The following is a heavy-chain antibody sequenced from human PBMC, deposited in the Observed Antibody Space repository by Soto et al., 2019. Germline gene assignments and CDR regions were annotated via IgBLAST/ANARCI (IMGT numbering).Heavy chain of an antibody. D-gene: IGHD5-18*01. V-gene: IGHV4-39*07. CDR1: GGSISSSSYY. Sequence: SETLSLTCTVSGGSISSSSYYWGWIRQPPGKGLEWIGSIFYSGSTYYNPSLKSRVTISVDTSKNQFSLKLSSVTAADTAVYYCARRYGKNAFDIWGQGTMVTVSS. J-gene: IGHJ3*02. CDR2: IFYSGST. CDR3: ARRYGKNAFDI.